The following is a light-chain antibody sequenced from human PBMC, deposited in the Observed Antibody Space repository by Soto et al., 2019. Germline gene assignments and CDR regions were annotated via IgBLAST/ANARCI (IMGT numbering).Light chain of an antibody. CDR3: SSHASSSTLYV. Sequence: QSALTQPASVSGSPGQSITISCTGTTNDVGGYNYVSWYQQHPGKAPKLLIFEVSSRPSGVSNRFSGSKSGNTASLTISALQAEDEADYYCSSHASSSTLYVFGTGTKVTVL. V-gene: IGLV2-14*01. J-gene: IGLJ1*01. CDR2: EVS. CDR1: TNDVGGYNY.